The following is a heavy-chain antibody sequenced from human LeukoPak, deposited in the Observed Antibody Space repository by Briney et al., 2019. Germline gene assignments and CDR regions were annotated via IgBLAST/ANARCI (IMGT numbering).Heavy chain of an antibody. D-gene: IGHD3-22*01. CDR3: ARHGGQSSGYYY. CDR1: GGSISSYY. Sequence: PSETLSLTCTVSGGSISSYYWSWIRQPPGKGLEWIGYIFYSGSTNYNPPLMSRVTISVDTSKNQFSLKLSSVTAADTAVYYCARHGGQSSGYYYWGQGNLVTVSS. V-gene: IGHV4-59*08. J-gene: IGHJ4*02. CDR2: IFYSGST.